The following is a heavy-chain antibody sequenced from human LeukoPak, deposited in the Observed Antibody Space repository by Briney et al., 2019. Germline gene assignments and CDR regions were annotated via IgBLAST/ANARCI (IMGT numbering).Heavy chain of an antibody. V-gene: IGHV4-31*03. D-gene: IGHD5-24*01. Sequence: SETLSLTCTVSNGSISSGGYYWSWIRQHPGEGLEWIGYIYYSGSTYYNPSLKSRVTISVDTSQNQFSLKLSSVTAADTAAYYCARADGYNYDYWGQGTLVTVSS. CDR1: NGSISSGGYY. CDR2: IYYSGST. CDR3: ARADGYNYDY. J-gene: IGHJ4*02.